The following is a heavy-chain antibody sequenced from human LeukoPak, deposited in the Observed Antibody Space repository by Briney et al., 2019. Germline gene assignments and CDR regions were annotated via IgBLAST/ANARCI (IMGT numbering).Heavy chain of an antibody. CDR3: ARLRYYAMDV. V-gene: IGHV3-48*01. Sequence: GGSLRFSCAASGFTFSTFDMNWVRRAPGKGLEWVSYISSGSSTIYYADSVKGRFTISRDNAKNSLYLQMNSLRAEDTAVYYCARLRYYAMDVWGQGTTVIVSS. J-gene: IGHJ6*02. CDR2: ISSGSSTI. CDR1: GFTFSTFD.